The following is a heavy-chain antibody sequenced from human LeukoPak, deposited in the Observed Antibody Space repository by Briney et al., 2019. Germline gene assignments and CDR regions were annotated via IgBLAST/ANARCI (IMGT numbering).Heavy chain of an antibody. CDR1: GGSISSYY. J-gene: IGHJ6*03. V-gene: IGHV4-59*08. D-gene: IGHD3-22*01. Sequence: PSETLALTCTVSGGSISSYYWSWIRQHPGKGLEWIGYIYYSGSTDYNPPLRSRVTISVDTSKNQFSLKLSSVTAADTAVYYCARRYDSTLYYYYYMDVWGKGTTVTVSS. CDR2: IYYSGST. CDR3: ARRYDSTLYYYYYMDV.